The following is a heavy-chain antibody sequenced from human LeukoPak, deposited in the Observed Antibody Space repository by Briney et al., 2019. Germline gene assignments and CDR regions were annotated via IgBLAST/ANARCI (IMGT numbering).Heavy chain of an antibody. CDR3: AKEYCSGGSCYSGYGMDV. Sequence: SVKVSCKASGYTFTSYGISWVRQAPGQGLEWMGRIIPILGIANYAQKFQGRVTITADKSTSTAYMELSSLRSEDTAVYYCAKEYCSGGSCYSGYGMDVWGRGTTVTVSS. CDR2: IIPILGIA. V-gene: IGHV1-69*04. CDR1: GYTFTSYG. J-gene: IGHJ6*02. D-gene: IGHD2-15*01.